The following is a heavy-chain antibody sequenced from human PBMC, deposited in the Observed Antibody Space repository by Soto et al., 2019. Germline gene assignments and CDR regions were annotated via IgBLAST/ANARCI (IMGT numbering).Heavy chain of an antibody. CDR2: IYAGDSDT. Sequence: GESLKISCEGPGYSFSDYWIDWVRHVPGKGLEWVGTIYAGDSDTRYGPSFEGQVTMSVDKSISTAYLHWSSLKASDSAIYYCARQHPLDSSAWYNWGQGTLVTVSS. CDR1: GYSFSDYW. J-gene: IGHJ4*02. D-gene: IGHD6-19*01. CDR3: ARQHPLDSSAWYN. V-gene: IGHV5-51*01.